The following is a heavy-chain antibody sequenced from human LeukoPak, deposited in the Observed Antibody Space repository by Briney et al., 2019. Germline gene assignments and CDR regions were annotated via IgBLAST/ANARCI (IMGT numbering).Heavy chain of an antibody. J-gene: IGHJ4*02. D-gene: IGHD6-19*01. CDR1: GFTVSSNY. V-gene: IGHV3-53*01. CDR3: ARGRQYSTGWYYFDY. Sequence: GGSLRLSCAASGFTVSSNYMSWVRQAPGKGLEWVSVIYSGGTTYHADSVKGRFTISRDNSKNTLYLQMNSLRADDTAVYHCARGRQYSTGWYYFDYWGQGTLVTVSS. CDR2: IYSGGTT.